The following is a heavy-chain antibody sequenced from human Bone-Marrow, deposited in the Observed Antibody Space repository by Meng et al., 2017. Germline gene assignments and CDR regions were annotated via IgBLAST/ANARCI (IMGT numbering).Heavy chain of an antibody. D-gene: IGHD3-10*01. CDR3: ARGRIFLWFGELLEFDY. Sequence: SETLSLTCAVYGGSFSGYYWSWIRQPPGKGLEWIGEINHSGSTNYNPSLKSRVTISVDTSKNQFSLKLCSVTAADTAVYYCARGRIFLWFGELLEFDYWGQGTLVTVSS. CDR1: GGSFSGYY. V-gene: IGHV4-34*01. CDR2: INHSGST. J-gene: IGHJ4*02.